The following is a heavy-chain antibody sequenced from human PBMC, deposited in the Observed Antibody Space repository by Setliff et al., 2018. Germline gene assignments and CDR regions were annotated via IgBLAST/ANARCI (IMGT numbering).Heavy chain of an antibody. D-gene: IGHD2-2*01. CDR2: IYHDGNPKFNPSV. CDR1: GASINSLSW. V-gene: IGHV4-4*02. CDR3: TRGGERYHTAN. Sequence: PSETLSLTCTVSGASINSLSWWSWVRQPPGKGLEWIGEIYHDGNPKFNPSVNYNPSLKSRATMSIDKSNNQFSLNLRSVTAADTAVYYCTRGGERYHTANWGQGTLVTVSS. J-gene: IGHJ4*02.